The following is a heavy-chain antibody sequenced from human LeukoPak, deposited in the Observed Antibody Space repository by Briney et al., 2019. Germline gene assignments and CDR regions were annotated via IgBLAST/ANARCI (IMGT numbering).Heavy chain of an antibody. CDR3: ARGTSSSWPYYYYYYMDV. CDR2: IYHSGST. CDR1: GYSISNGYY. J-gene: IGHJ6*03. Sequence: SETLSLTCTVSGYSISNGYYWGWIRQPPGKGLEWIGNIYHSGSTNYNPSLKSRVTISVDTSKNQFSLKLSSVTAADTAVYYCARGTSSSWPYYYYYYMDVWGKGTTVTVSS. V-gene: IGHV4-38-2*02. D-gene: IGHD6-13*01.